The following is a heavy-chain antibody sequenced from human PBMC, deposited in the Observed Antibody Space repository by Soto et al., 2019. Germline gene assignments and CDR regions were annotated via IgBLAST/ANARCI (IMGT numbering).Heavy chain of an antibody. CDR3: AKENWANPDS. J-gene: IGHJ4*02. D-gene: IGHD7-27*01. Sequence: PGGSLRLSCAASGFTFSDHYMDWVRQAPGKGLEWGLEWVARSRNKVNSYSTEYAASVKGRFTISRDNAKNSLFLQMNNLTVEDTAVYYCAKENWANPDSWGQGTLVTVSS. CDR1: GFTFSDHY. CDR2: SRNKVNSYST. V-gene: IGHV3-72*01.